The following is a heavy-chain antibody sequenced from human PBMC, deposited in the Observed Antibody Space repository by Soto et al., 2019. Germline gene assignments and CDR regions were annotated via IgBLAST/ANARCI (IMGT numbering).Heavy chain of an antibody. V-gene: IGHV3-23*01. Sequence: EVQLLESGGGLVQPGGSLRLSCAASGFTFSSYAMSWVRQAPGKGLEWVSAISGSGGSTYYADSVKGRFTISRDNSKNTLYLQMIRLRAADTAVYYCANDQYRGIAVAGTGGFDYWGQGTLVTVSS. J-gene: IGHJ4*02. CDR3: ANDQYRGIAVAGTGGFDY. D-gene: IGHD6-19*01. CDR1: GFTFSSYA. CDR2: ISGSGGST.